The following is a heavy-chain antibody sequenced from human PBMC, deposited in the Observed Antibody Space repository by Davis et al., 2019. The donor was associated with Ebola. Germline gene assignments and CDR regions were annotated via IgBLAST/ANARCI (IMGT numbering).Heavy chain of an antibody. Sequence: SETLSLTCAVYGGSFSGYYWSWIRQPPGKGLEWIGYYYYTGSTYYNPSLKSRVTISVDTSKNQFSLKLSSVTAADTAVYYCARSLYPGYDGGLWWFAPWGQGTLVTVSS. CDR2: YYYTGST. D-gene: IGHD3-16*01. V-gene: IGHV4-34*01. CDR1: GGSFSGYY. J-gene: IGHJ5*02. CDR3: ARSLYPGYDGGLWWFAP.